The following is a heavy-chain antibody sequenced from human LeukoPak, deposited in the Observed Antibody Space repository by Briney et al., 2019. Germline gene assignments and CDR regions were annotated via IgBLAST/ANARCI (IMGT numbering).Heavy chain of an antibody. V-gene: IGHV3-74*01. Sequence: PGGSLRLSCAASGFPFNSFSMHWVRQAPGKGLVWVSDMNEYSTTIRYADSVKGRFTISRDNAKSILYLQMNNLRAEDTAMYFCARGGVNPVDHWGQGTLVTVSS. J-gene: IGHJ4*02. CDR2: MNEYSTTI. D-gene: IGHD1-14*01. CDR3: ARGGVNPVDH. CDR1: GFPFNSFS.